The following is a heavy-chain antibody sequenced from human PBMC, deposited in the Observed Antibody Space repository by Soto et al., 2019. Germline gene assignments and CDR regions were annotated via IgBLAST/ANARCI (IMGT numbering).Heavy chain of an antibody. V-gene: IGHV1-2*02. J-gene: IGHJ6*02. D-gene: IGHD2-2*02. Sequence: QVQLVQSRAEVRKPGASVNVSCKASGYTFTDYCIYWLRQAPGHGLEWMGWINPNSGATNYAHNFQGRVTMTRDTSIRAAYMELSRLRSDDTAVYYCAKDQGGYMVSGMDVWGQGTTVTVSS. CDR3: AKDQGGYMVSGMDV. CDR1: GYTFTDYC. CDR2: INPNSGAT.